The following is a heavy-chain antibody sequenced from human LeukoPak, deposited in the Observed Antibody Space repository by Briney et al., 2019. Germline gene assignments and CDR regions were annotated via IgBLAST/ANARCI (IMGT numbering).Heavy chain of an antibody. Sequence: GGSLRLSCAASGFTFSSYSMNWIRQAPGKGLEWVSSISSSSSYIYYADSVKGRFTISRDNAKHSLYLQMNSLRAEDTAVYYCARDASPTYYYDSTAGNWFDPWGQGTLVTVSS. CDR3: ARDASPTYYYDSTAGNWFDP. D-gene: IGHD3-22*01. V-gene: IGHV3-21*01. J-gene: IGHJ5*02. CDR2: ISSSSSYI. CDR1: GFTFSSYS.